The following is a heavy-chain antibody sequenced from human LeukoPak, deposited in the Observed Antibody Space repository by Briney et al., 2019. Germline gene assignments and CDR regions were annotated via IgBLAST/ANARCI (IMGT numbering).Heavy chain of an antibody. Sequence: GGSLRLSCAASGFTFNKYTMNWVRQAPGKGLEWVSSISTSSSYIYYADSVKGRFTISRDNAKNSLYLQMNSLRAEDTAVYYCARDKGGYSSSGDYWGQGTLVTVSS. J-gene: IGHJ4*02. D-gene: IGHD5-18*01. CDR3: ARDKGGYSSSGDY. V-gene: IGHV3-21*01. CDR2: ISTSSSYI. CDR1: GFTFNKYT.